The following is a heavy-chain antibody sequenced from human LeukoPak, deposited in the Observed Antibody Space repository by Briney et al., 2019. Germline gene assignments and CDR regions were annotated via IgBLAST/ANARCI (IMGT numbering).Heavy chain of an antibody. V-gene: IGHV1-8*03. J-gene: IGHJ6*03. CDR3: ARAGSGSSSRPLRWESKNYYYYYMDV. CDR2: MNPISGNT. D-gene: IGHD1-26*01. CDR1: GYTFSNND. Sequence: ASVKVSCKASGYTFSNNDINWVRQATGQGLEWMGWMNPISGNTGLAQKFQGRVILTMQNSISTAYMELSSLRSEDTAVYYCARAGSGSSSRPLRWESKNYYYYYMDVWGKGTRSPSP.